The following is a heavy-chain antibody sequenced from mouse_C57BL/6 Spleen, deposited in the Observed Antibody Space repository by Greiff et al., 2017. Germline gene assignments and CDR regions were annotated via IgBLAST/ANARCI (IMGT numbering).Heavy chain of an antibody. Sequence: EVQGVESGGGLVQPGGSLSLSCAASGFTFTDYYMSWVRQPPGKALEWLGFIRNKANGYTTEYSASVKGRFTISRDNSQSILYLQMNALRAEDSDTYYCARYKGSFYYAMDYWGQGTSVTVSS. CDR1: GFTFTDYY. J-gene: IGHJ4*01. CDR2: IRNKANGYTT. V-gene: IGHV7-3*01. CDR3: ARYKGSFYYAMDY. D-gene: IGHD1-1*01.